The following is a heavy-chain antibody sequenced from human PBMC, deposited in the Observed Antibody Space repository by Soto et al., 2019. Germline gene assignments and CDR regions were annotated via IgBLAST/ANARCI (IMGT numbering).Heavy chain of an antibody. J-gene: IGHJ4*02. CDR3: ARQVRTEHFDY. CDR1: GGSISSGGYY. Sequence: SETLSLTCTVSGGSISSGGYYWSWIRQHPGKGLEWIGYIYYSGSTYYNQSLKSRVTISVDTSKNQFSLKLSSVTAADTAVYYCARQVRTEHFDYWGQGTLVTVSS. V-gene: IGHV4-31*03. CDR2: IYYSGST.